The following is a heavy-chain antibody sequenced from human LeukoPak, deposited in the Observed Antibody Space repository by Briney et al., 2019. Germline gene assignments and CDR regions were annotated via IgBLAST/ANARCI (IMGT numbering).Heavy chain of an antibody. Sequence: ASVKVSCKASGYTFTSYDINWVRQATGQGLEWMGCISAYNGNTNYAQKLQGRVTMTTDTSTSTAYMELRSLRSDDTAVYYCARDEPPQYGSGSYVGYYFDCWGQGTLVTVSS. V-gene: IGHV1-18*01. D-gene: IGHD3-10*01. J-gene: IGHJ4*02. CDR2: ISAYNGNT. CDR1: GYTFTSYD. CDR3: ARDEPPQYGSGSYVGYYFDC.